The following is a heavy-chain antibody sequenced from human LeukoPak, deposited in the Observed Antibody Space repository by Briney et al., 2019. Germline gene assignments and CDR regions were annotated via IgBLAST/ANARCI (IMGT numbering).Heavy chain of an antibody. CDR2: IRYDGSNK. D-gene: IGHD3-9*01. CDR1: GFTFSSYG. J-gene: IGHJ6*03. CDR3: AKDHTNHYDILTGPPYYYYMDV. V-gene: IGHV3-30*02. Sequence: PGGSLRLSCAASGFTFSSYGMHWVRQAPGKGLEWVAFIRYDGSNKYYADSVKGRFTISRDNSKNTLYLQMNSLRAEDTAVYYCAKDHTNHYDILTGPPYYYYMDVWGKGTTVTTSS.